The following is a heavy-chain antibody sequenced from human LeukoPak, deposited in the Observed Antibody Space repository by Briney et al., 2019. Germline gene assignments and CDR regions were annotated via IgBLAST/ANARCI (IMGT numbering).Heavy chain of an antibody. Sequence: QAGGSLRLSCAASGFTFSSYAMHWVRQAPGKGLEWVPVISYDGSNKYYADSVKGRFTISRDDSKNTLYLQMNSLRAEDTAVYYCARERTIFGVVTNAGMDVWGQGTTVTVSS. V-gene: IGHV3-30-3*01. J-gene: IGHJ6*02. D-gene: IGHD3-3*01. CDR2: ISYDGSNK. CDR1: GFTFSSYA. CDR3: ARERTIFGVVTNAGMDV.